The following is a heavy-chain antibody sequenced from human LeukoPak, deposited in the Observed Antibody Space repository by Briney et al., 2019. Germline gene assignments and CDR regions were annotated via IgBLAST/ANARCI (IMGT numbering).Heavy chain of an antibody. CDR1: GFTFSDYG. CDR3: AKDGDYYDSSGEGSYFDY. V-gene: IGHV3-30*18. D-gene: IGHD3-22*01. J-gene: IGHJ4*02. Sequence: PGGSLRLSCAASGFTFSDYGMHWVRQAPGKGLEWVAVISYDGSNKCYADSVKGRFTISRDNSKNTLYLQMNSLRAEDTAVYYCAKDGDYYDSSGEGSYFDYWGQGTLVTVSS. CDR2: ISYDGSNK.